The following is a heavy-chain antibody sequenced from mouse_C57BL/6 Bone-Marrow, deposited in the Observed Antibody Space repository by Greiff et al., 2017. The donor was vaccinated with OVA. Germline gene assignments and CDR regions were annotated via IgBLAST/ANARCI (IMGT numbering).Heavy chain of an antibody. CDR2: ISNGGGST. D-gene: IGHD1-1*01. V-gene: IGHV5-12*01. CDR3: ARQGYYGSSYVGYFDV. Sequence: EVKLVESGGGLLQPGGSLKLSCAASGFTFSYYSMYLVRPTPEKMLDWVAYISNGGGSTYYPDTVKGRFPISRDNAKNTLYLQMSRLKSEDTAMYYCARQGYYGSSYVGYFDVWGTGTTVTVSS. J-gene: IGHJ1*03. CDR1: GFTFSYYS.